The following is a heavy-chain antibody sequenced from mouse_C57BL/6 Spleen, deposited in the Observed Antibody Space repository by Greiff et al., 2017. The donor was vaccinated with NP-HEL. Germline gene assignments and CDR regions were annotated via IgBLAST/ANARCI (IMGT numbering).Heavy chain of an antibody. J-gene: IGHJ1*03. Sequence: EVQLQQSGPELVKPGASVKISCKASGYTFTDYYMNWVKQSHGKSLEWIGDINPNNGGTSYNQKFKGKATLTVDKSSSTAYMELRSLTSEDSAVYYCARGVRYYGSSYGYFDVWGTGTTVTVSS. CDR3: ARGVRYYGSSYGYFDV. CDR1: GYTFTDYY. D-gene: IGHD1-1*01. CDR2: INPNNGGT. V-gene: IGHV1-26*01.